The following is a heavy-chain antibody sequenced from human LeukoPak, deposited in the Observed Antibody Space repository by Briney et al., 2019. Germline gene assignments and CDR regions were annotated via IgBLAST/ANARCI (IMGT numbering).Heavy chain of an antibody. CDR2: ISWNSGSI. Sequence: PGGSLRLSCAASGFTFDDYAMHWVRQAPGKGLEWVSGISWNSGSIGYADSVKGRFTISRDNAKNSLYLQMNSLRAEDMALYYCAKDKGSGVGYFDYWGQGTLVTVPS. CDR3: AKDKGSGVGYFDY. J-gene: IGHJ4*02. V-gene: IGHV3-9*03. D-gene: IGHD6-19*01. CDR1: GFTFDDYA.